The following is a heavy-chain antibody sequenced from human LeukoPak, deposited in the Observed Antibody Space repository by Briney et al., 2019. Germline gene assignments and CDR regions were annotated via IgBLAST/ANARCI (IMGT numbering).Heavy chain of an antibody. CDR2: INHSGST. D-gene: IGHD3-22*01. J-gene: IGHJ4*02. V-gene: IGHV4-34*01. Sequence: NPSETLSLTCAVYGGSFSGYYWSWIRQPPGKELEWIGEINHSGSTNYNPSLKSRVTISVDTSKNQFSLKLSSVTAADTAVYYCARRPFYLYDSSGYRTGWGQGTLVTVSS. CDR3: ARRPFYLYDSSGYRTG. CDR1: GGSFSGYY.